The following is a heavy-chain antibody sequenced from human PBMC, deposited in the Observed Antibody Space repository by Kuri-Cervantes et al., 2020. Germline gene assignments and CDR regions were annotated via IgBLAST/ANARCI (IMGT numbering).Heavy chain of an antibody. Sequence: GGSLRLSCAASGFSFSLFGMHWVRQAQGKGLEWVTFVWHDGSIKHYADSVKGRFTISRDNSKNTLYLQMNSLRAEDTAVYYCAKSDYYDFWRYHYGMDVWGQGTTVTVSS. V-gene: IGHV3-30*02. CDR2: VWHDGSIK. CDR3: AKSDYYDFWRYHYGMDV. CDR1: GFSFSLFG. D-gene: IGHD3-3*01. J-gene: IGHJ6*02.